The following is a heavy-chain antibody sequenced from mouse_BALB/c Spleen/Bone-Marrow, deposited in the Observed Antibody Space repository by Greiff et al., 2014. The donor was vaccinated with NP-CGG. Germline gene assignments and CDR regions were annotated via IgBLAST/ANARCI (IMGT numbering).Heavy chain of an antibody. Sequence: DVQLVESGGGLVQPGGSMKLSCVASGFTFSNYWMNWVRQSPEKGLEWVAEIRLKSNNYATHYAESVKGRFTIPRDDSKSSVYLQMNNLRAEGTGIYYCTRPHYSGSSYYFDYWGQGTTLTVSS. CDR1: GFTFSNYW. CDR2: IRLKSNNYAT. CDR3: TRPHYSGSSYYFDY. V-gene: IGHV6-6*02. J-gene: IGHJ2*01. D-gene: IGHD1-1*01.